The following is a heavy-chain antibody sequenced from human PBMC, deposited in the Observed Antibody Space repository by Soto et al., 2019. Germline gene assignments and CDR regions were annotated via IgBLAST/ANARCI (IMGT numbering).Heavy chain of an antibody. CDR1: GFSLSTSGVG. D-gene: IGHD2-15*01. CDR2: IYWNDDK. Sequence: QITLKESGPTLVKPTQTLTLTCTFSGFSLSTSGVGVGWIRQPPGKALEWLALIYWNDDKRYSPSLKSRLTITNDTSKNQVVLTMTNLDPVDTATYYCAHTMICSGGSCYFDYWGQGTLVTVSS. CDR3: AHTMICSGGSCYFDY. V-gene: IGHV2-5*01. J-gene: IGHJ4*02.